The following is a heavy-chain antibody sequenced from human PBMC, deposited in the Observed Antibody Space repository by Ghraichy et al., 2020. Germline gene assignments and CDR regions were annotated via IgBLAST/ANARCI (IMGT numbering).Heavy chain of an antibody. CDR2: IRSKSKNYAT. V-gene: IGHV3-73*01. Sequence: GGSLRLSCAASAFIFSGSAVHWVRQASGKGLEWVARIRSKSKNYATTYAASVEGRFTISRDDSKNTAYLQMNSLKADDTAVYFCATIFDYGDYDQDKWGQGTLVTGSS. J-gene: IGHJ4*02. CDR3: ATIFDYGDYDQDK. D-gene: IGHD4-17*01. CDR1: AFIFSGSA.